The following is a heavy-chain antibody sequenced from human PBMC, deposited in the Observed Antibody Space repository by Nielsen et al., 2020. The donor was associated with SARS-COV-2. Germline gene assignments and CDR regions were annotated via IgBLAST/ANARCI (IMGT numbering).Heavy chain of an antibody. D-gene: IGHD6-19*01. V-gene: IGHV1-18*01. CDR2: ISAYNGNT. CDR3: ARDLSVVAVAGTGY. CDR1: GYTFPSYG. J-gene: IGHJ4*02. Sequence: ASVKVSCKASGYTFPSYGISWVRQAPGQGLEWMGWISAYNGNTNYAQKLQGRVTMTTDTSTSTAYMELRSLRSDDTAVYYCARDLSVVAVAGTGYWGQGTLVTVSS.